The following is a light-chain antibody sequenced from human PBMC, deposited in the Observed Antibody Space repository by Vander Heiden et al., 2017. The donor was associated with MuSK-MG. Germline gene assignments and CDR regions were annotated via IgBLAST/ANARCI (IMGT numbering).Light chain of an antibody. CDR1: QAITSS. Sequence: RLAPFSSSLSASVGDRVTLSCRASQAITSSLAWYQQKPAKAPKLLLHAASRLETWVPSRFSGSGSGTDFSLTISSLQAEDYATYYCQQYYSTPGTFGEGTKVEIK. CDR3: QQYYSTPGT. J-gene: IGKJ4*01. CDR2: AAS. V-gene: IGKV1-NL1*01.